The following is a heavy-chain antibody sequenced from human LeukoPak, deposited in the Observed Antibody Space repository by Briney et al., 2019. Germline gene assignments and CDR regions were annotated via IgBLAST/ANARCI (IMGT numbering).Heavy chain of an antibody. CDR3: AREPLSTRVAFDI. J-gene: IGHJ3*02. Sequence: GASVKVSCKASGGTFSRYDISWVRQAPGQGLEWMGGIIPIFGSPNYAQKFQGRPTITTDESTSTVYMEPSSLRSEDTAVYYCAREPLSTRVAFDIWGQGTMVTVSS. CDR1: GGTFSRYD. V-gene: IGHV1-69*05. D-gene: IGHD5/OR15-5a*01. CDR2: IIPIFGSP.